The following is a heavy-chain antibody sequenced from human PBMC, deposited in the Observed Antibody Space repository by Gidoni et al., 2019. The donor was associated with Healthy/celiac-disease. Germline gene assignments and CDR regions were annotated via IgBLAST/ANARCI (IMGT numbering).Heavy chain of an antibody. CDR2: ISSSSSYI. CDR3: ARVPLYYYDSSGYYYEF. V-gene: IGHV3-21*01. CDR1: GFTFSSYS. D-gene: IGHD3-22*01. Sequence: EVQLVESGGGLVKPGGSLRLSCAASGFTFSSYSMNWVRQAPGKGLEWVSSISSSSSYIYYADSVKGRFTISRDNAKNSLYLQMNSLRAEDTAVYYCARVPLYYYDSSGYYYEFWGQGTLVTVSS. J-gene: IGHJ4*02.